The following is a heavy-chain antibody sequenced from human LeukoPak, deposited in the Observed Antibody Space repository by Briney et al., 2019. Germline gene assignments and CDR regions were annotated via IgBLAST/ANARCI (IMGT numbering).Heavy chain of an antibody. CDR3: ARDDYYDSSGYYDY. J-gene: IGHJ4*01. CDR2: ISAYNGNT. V-gene: IGHV1-18*01. Sequence: AASVKVSXKASGYTFTSYGISWVRQAPGQGLEWMGWISAYNGNTNYAQKLQGRVTMTTDTSTSTAYMELRSLRSDDTAVYYCARDDYYDSSGYYDYWGHGTLVTVSS. D-gene: IGHD3-22*01. CDR1: GYTFTSYG.